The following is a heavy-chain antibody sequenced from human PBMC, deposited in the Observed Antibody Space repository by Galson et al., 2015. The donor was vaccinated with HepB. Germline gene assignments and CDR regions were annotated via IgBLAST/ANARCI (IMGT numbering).Heavy chain of an antibody. V-gene: IGHV2-70*01. CDR3: ARTTLLSYSGGWYRHWFDP. J-gene: IGHJ5*02. D-gene: IGHD6-13*01. CDR1: GFSLSTSGMC. Sequence: PALVKPTQTLTLTCTVSGFSLSTSGMCVSWIRQPPGKALEWLAFIDWDGEKSYTTSLRTRLTISKDTSKNQVVLTMTNMDPVDTGTYYCARTTLLSYSGGWYRHWFDPWGQGTLVTVSS. CDR2: IDWDGEK.